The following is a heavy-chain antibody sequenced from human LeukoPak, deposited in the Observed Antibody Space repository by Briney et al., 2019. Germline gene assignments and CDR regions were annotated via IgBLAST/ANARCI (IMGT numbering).Heavy chain of an antibody. V-gene: IGHV3-53*01. D-gene: IGHD3-22*01. CDR2: IYSGGST. CDR1: GFTFSSYA. CDR3: ARVSYYYDSNYNWFDP. Sequence: GGSLRLSCAASGFTFSSYAVSWVRQAPGKGLEWVSVIYSGGSTYYADSVKGRFTISRDNSKNTLYLQMNSLRAEDTAVYYCARVSYYYDSNYNWFDPWGQGTLVTVSS. J-gene: IGHJ5*02.